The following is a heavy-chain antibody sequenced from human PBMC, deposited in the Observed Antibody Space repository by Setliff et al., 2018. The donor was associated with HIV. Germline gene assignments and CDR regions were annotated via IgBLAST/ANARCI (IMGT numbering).Heavy chain of an antibody. CDR2: IYYSGST. V-gene: IGHV4-39*01. CDR1: GDSISSSSYY. CDR3: ARVSCSSWYSIFRNYYYHMDV. J-gene: IGHJ6*03. D-gene: IGHD6-13*01. Sequence: SETLSLTCSVSGDSISSSSYYWGWIRQPPGKGLEWIGSIYYSGSTYYNPSLNSRVTITVDASKNQFSLKLSSVTAADTAVYHCARVSCSSWYSIFRNYYYHMDVWGKGTTVTVSS.